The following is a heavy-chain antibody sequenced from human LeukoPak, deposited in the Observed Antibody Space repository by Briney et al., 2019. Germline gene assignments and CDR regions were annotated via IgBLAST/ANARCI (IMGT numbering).Heavy chain of an antibody. D-gene: IGHD3-22*01. CDR1: DGSFSGYY. J-gene: IGHJ4*02. V-gene: IGHV4-34*01. CDR2: INHSGST. CDR3: ARGRPYYYDSSGYYYGN. Sequence: PSETLSLTCAVYDGSFSGYYWSWIRQPPGKGLEWIGEINHSGSTNYNPSLKSRVTISVDTSKNQFSLKLSSVTAADTAVYYCARGRPYYYDSSGYYYGNWGQGTLVTVSS.